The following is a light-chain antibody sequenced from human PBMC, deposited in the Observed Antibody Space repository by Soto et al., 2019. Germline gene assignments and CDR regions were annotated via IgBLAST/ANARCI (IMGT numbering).Light chain of an antibody. V-gene: IGLV2-23*01. Sequence: QSALTQPASVSGSPGQSITISCTGTSSDVGAYHFVSWYQHHPGKAPKLVIYEGSKRPSGVSNRFSGSKSGNTASLTISGLQAEDEADYYCCSYAGSSTHVFGSGTKLTVL. CDR2: EGS. J-gene: IGLJ2*01. CDR3: CSYAGSSTHV. CDR1: SSDVGAYHF.